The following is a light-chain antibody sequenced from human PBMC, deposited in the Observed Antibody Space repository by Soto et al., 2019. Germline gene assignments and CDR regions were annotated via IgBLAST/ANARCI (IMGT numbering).Light chain of an antibody. V-gene: IGKV1-27*01. CDR1: QPFASY. J-gene: IGKJ4*01. Sequence: DIQLTQSPSSFPAFVGDGATITCRASQPFASYLAWYQQKPGKVPKLLTYATSTLQSGAPSRFSGSGSGTDFTLTISSLQAEDVATYYCQKYNHAPTFGGGTKVEIK. CDR2: ATS. CDR3: QKYNHAPT.